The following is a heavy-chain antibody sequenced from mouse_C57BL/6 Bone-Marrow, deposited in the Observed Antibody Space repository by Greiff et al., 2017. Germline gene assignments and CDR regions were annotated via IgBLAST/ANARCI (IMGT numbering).Heavy chain of an antibody. J-gene: IGHJ1*03. CDR3: ARKAFYYYGSSWYFDV. CDR1: GYTFTSYW. CDR2: IHPSDSDT. Sequence: VQLQQPGAELVKPGASVKVSCKASGYTFTSYWMHWVKQRPGQGLEWIGRIHPSDSDTNYNQKFKGKATLTVDKSSSTAYMQLSSLTSEDSAVYYCARKAFYYYGSSWYFDVWGTGTTVTVSS. D-gene: IGHD1-1*01. V-gene: IGHV1-74*01.